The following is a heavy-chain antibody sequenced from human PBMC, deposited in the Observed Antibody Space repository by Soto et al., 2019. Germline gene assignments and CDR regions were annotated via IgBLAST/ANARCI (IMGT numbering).Heavy chain of an antibody. CDR1: GFTFSTAW. CDR3: TTGYYYDSSGPYDAFDI. V-gene: IGHV3-15*01. Sequence: EVQLVESAGGLVKPGGSLRLSCAASGFTFSTAWMSWVRQAPGKGLEWVGRIKSKTDGGTTDYAAPVKGRFTISRDDSKNTLYLQRNSVKTDGTAVYYCTTGYYYDSSGPYDAFDIWGQGTMFMVSS. J-gene: IGHJ3*02. CDR2: IKSKTDGGTT. D-gene: IGHD3-22*01.